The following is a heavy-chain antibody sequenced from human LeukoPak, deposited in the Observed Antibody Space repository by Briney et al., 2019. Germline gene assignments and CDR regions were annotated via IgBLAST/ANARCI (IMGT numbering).Heavy chain of an antibody. V-gene: IGHV3-9*03. J-gene: IGHJ4*02. Sequence: GGSLRLSCAASGFTFDDYGMHWVRQAPGKGLEWVSGISWNSGSIGYANSVKGRFTISRDNAKNSLYLQMNGLRAEDMALYYCAKDTGLQWLAGSLDYWGQGTLVTVSS. CDR2: ISWNSGSI. D-gene: IGHD6-19*01. CDR3: AKDTGLQWLAGSLDY. CDR1: GFTFDDYG.